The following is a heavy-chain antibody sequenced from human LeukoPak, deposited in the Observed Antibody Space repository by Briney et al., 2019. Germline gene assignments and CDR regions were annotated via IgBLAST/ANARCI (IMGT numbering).Heavy chain of an antibody. CDR3: ARGKGDLSMIVMIVTAVEFYFDS. V-gene: IGHV4-34*01. CDR2: INHRGAT. CDR1: GGSLSDHD. D-gene: IGHD3-22*01. J-gene: IGHJ4*02. Sequence: PSETLSLTCAVFGGSLSDHDWSWIRQPPGKGLEWIGEINHRGATNYNPSLKSRVTLPLDTSKNQVSLKLNSLTAADTAVYYCARGKGDLSMIVMIVTAVEFYFDSWGPGTLVTVSS.